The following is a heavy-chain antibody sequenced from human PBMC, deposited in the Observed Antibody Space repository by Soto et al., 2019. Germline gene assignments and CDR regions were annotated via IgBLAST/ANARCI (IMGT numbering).Heavy chain of an antibody. CDR1: GFSLSTGGVG. D-gene: IGHD2-2*01. J-gene: IGHJ4*02. Sequence: QITLKESGPTLVKPTETLTLTCTFSGFSLSTGGVGLGWIRQPPGKALEWLALIYWDDEKRYSPSLKSRLTVTKDTSKNQVVLTMTNVDPVDTATYYCAHKILVPGAIVFDYWGQGTLVTVSS. CDR3: AHKILVPGAIVFDY. CDR2: IYWDDEK. V-gene: IGHV2-5*02.